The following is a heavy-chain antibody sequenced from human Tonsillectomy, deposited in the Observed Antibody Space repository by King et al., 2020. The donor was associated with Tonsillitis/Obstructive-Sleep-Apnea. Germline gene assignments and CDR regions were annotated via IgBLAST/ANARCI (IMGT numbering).Heavy chain of an antibody. CDR2: INPDGRDT. V-gene: IGHV3-7*04. D-gene: IGHD2-2*01. J-gene: IGHJ4*02. CDR1: GFTFSNYW. Sequence: VQLVESGGNLVQPGGSLRLSCVASGFTFSNYWMSWVRQAPGNGLEWVANINPDGRDTYYVESVKGRFTISRDNAKNSLYLHMNSLRAEDTAVYYCARDVIVPDYFDYWGQGTLVTVSS. CDR3: ARDVIVPDYFDY.